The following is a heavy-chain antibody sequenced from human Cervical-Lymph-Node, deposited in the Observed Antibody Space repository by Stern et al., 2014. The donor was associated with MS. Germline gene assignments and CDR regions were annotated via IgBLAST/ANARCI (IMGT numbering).Heavy chain of an antibody. CDR3: AKADDYAAGIDA. J-gene: IGHJ5*02. D-gene: IGHD3-16*01. Sequence: EVQLVESGGGMVQPGRSLRLSCEGSGFKFDDFAMHWVLQAPGKGLEWVSGLGWNSEGRGYADSVQGRFTISRDNAKSSLYLQMNSLTAEDTALYYCAKADDYAAGIDAWGQGTLVVVSS. V-gene: IGHV3-9*01. CDR2: LGWNSEGR. CDR1: GFKFDDFA.